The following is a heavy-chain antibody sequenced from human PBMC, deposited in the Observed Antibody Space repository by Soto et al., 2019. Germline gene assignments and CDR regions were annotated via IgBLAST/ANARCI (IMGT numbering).Heavy chain of an antibody. V-gene: IGHV5-51*01. CDR1: GYRFTSYW. J-gene: IGHJ3*02. Sequence: GESLKISCQCAGYRFTSYWIGLVRQMPGKGLEWMGIIYPGDSDTRYSPSFQGQVTISADKSISTAYLQWSSLKASDTAMYYCARHDGPSRREYIWGQGKMVTVSS. CDR3: ARHDGPSRREYI. CDR2: IYPGDSDT.